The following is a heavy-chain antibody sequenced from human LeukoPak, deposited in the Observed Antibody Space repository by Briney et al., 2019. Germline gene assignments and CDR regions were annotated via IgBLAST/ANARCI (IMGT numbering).Heavy chain of an antibody. CDR1: GFTFLSYA. CDR2: ISGSGGST. D-gene: IGHD3-3*01. V-gene: IGHV3-23*01. CDR3: ARGITIFGVVTDYFDY. Sequence: PGGSLRLSCAASGFTFLSYAMSWVRQAPGKGLEWVSPISGSGGSTYYADSVKGRFTISRDNSKNTLYLQMNSLRAEDTAVYYCARGITIFGVVTDYFDYWGQGTLVTVSS. J-gene: IGHJ4*02.